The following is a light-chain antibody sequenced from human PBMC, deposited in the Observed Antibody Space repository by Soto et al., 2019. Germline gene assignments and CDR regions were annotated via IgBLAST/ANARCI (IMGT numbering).Light chain of an antibody. V-gene: IGKV4-1*01. CDR1: QGVLYSSNNKNY. J-gene: IGKJ1*01. CDR3: QQYYTTPRT. Sequence: DIVMTQSPDSLAVSLGERATINCKSSQGVLYSSNNKNYLAWYQQKPGQPPKLLIYWASTRESGVPDRFSGSGSGTDFTLTISSLQAEDVAVYYCQQYYTTPRTFGHGTKVDIK. CDR2: WAS.